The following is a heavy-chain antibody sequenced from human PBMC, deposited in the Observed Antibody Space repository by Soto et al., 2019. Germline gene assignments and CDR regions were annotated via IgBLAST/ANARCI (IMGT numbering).Heavy chain of an antibody. CDR3: ARASYCSGGSCHLGY. Sequence: PSETLSLTCTVSGGSISSGGYYWSWIRQHPGKGLEWIGYIYYSGSTYYNPSLKSRVTISVDTSKNQFSLKLSSVTAADTAVYYCARASYCSGGSCHLGYWGQGTPVTVSS. V-gene: IGHV4-31*03. CDR2: IYYSGST. J-gene: IGHJ4*02. D-gene: IGHD2-15*01. CDR1: GGSISSGGYY.